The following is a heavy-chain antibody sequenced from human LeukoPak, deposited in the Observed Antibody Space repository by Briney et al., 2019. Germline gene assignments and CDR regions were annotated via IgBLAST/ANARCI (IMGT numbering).Heavy chain of an antibody. J-gene: IGHJ5*02. CDR3: ARAPPITVTTRWFDP. Sequence: SETLSLTCAVYGGSFSGYYWSWIRQPPGKGLEWIGEINHSGSTNYNPSLKSRVTISVDTSKNQFSLKLSSVTAADTAVYYCARAPPITVTTRWFDPWGQGTLVTVSS. CDR2: INHSGST. CDR1: GGSFSGYY. V-gene: IGHV4-34*01. D-gene: IGHD4-17*01.